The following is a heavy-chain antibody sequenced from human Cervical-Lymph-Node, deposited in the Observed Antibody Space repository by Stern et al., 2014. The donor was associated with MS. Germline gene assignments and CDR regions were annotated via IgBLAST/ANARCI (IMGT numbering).Heavy chain of an antibody. D-gene: IGHD1-26*01. CDR1: GGSITSSSYY. Sequence: QVQLVESGPGLVKPSETLSLTCTVSGGSITSSSYYWGWIRQPPGRGLEYIGTVYYTGSTFYDPSLQSRVTISVDTTTNQVALKLTSVTAADTAVYYCVRPDIMGTIWNWGQGTLVTVSS. J-gene: IGHJ4*02. V-gene: IGHV4-39*01. CDR3: VRPDIMGTIWN. CDR2: VYYTGST.